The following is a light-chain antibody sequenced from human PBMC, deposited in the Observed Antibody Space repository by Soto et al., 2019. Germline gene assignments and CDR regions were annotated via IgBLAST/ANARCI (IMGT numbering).Light chain of an antibody. V-gene: IGLV3-21*04. CDR3: QVWDTTNQQVV. Sequence: SYELTQPPSVSVAPGETARITCGGDNIGSKNGHWYQQKPGQAPVLVIYYDRDRPSGIPERFSGSNSGNTATLTISRVEAGDEAAYYCQVWDTTNQQVVFGAGTQLTVL. CDR2: YDR. J-gene: IGLJ3*02. CDR1: NIGSKN.